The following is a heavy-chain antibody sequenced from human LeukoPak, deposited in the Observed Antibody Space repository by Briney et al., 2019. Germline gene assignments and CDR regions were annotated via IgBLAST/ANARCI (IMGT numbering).Heavy chain of an antibody. CDR1: GGSFSAYS. D-gene: IGHD2-21*02. CDR2: ITQSGST. Sequence: SETLSLTCAVQGGSFSAYSLTWIRQPPGEGLEWIGEITQSGSTDYHPSLKSRATISLDTSKNHFSLRLNSVTAADTAVYYCREAYCPSSDCSASWGQGTLVTVSS. J-gene: IGHJ5*02. V-gene: IGHV4-34*01. CDR3: REAYCPSSDCSAS.